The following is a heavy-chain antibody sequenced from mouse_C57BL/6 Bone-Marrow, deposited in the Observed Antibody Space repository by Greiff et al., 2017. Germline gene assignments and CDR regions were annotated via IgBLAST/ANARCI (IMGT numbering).Heavy chain of an antibody. CDR2: IYPRSGNT. CDR1: GYTFTSYG. V-gene: IGHV1-81*01. D-gene: IGHD2-4*01. CDR3: ARLYYDYGGFAY. Sequence: QVQLQQSGAELARPGASVKLSCKASGYTFTSYGISWVKQRTGQGLEWIGEIYPRSGNTYYNEKFKGKATLTADKSSSTAYMELRSLTSEDSAVYFCARLYYDYGGFAYWGQGTLVTVSA. J-gene: IGHJ3*01.